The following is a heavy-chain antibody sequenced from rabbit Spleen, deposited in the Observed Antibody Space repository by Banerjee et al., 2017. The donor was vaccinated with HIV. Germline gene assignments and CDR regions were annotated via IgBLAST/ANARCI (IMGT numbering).Heavy chain of an antibody. V-gene: IGHV1S40*01. J-gene: IGHJ4*01. Sequence: QSLEESGGDLVKPGASLTLNCTASGFSFGNLYYTCWVRQAPGKGLQWIACINASTGKPVYATWASGRFTISRTSSTTVTLQMTSLTAADTATYFCAREVLYAAYAGFGDVTIYYFDLWGQGTLVTVS. CDR1: GFSFGNLYY. CDR3: AREVLYAAYAGFGDVTIYYFDL. CDR2: INASTGKP. D-gene: IGHD4-2*01.